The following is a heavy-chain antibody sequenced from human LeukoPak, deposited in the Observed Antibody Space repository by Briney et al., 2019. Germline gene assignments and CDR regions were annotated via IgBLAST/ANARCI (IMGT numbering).Heavy chain of an antibody. V-gene: IGHV3-15*01. CDR3: TTWTDLYDY. CDR2: IRSKADGGTI. CDR1: GFDFSTYA. Sequence: GGSLRLSCAASGFDFSTYAMSWVRQAPGMGLDWVGRIRSKADGGTIDYAAPVKGRFVISRDDSRDTLSLQMNSLRIEDTAMYYCTTWTDLYDYWGQGILVTVSP. J-gene: IGHJ4*02. D-gene: IGHD3/OR15-3a*01.